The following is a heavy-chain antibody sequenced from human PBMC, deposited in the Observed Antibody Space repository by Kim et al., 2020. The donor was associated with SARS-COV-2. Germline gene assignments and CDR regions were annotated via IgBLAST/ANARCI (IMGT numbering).Heavy chain of an antibody. Sequence: SETLSLTCAVYGGSFSGYYWSWIRQPPGKGLEWIGEINHSGSTNYNPSLKSRVTISVDTSKNQFSLKLSSVTAADTAVYYCAGGMVRGVIRYYYYYGMDVWDQGTTVTVSS. CDR1: GGSFSGYY. J-gene: IGHJ6*02. D-gene: IGHD3-10*01. CDR2: INHSGST. V-gene: IGHV4-34*01. CDR3: AGGMVRGVIRYYYYYGMDV.